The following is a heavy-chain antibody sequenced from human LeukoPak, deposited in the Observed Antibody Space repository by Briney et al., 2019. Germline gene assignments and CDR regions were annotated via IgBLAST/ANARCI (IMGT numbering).Heavy chain of an antibody. Sequence: GGPLRLSCAASGFTFSSYGMPWVRQAPGKGLGWVAVIWFDGSNKYYADSVKGRFTISRDNSKNTLYLQMNSLRAEDTAVYYCARGPESWESDAFDIWGQGTMVTVSS. CDR3: ARGPESWESDAFDI. CDR2: IWFDGSNK. J-gene: IGHJ3*02. V-gene: IGHV3-33*01. D-gene: IGHD1-26*01. CDR1: GFTFSSYG.